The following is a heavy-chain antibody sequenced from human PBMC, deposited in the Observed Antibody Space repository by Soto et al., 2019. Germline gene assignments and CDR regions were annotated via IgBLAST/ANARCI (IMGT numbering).Heavy chain of an antibody. J-gene: IGHJ4*02. D-gene: IGHD6-19*01. CDR2: INQDGSEK. CDR1: GFPFRSLG. CDR3: PMTVHGTNF. V-gene: IGHV3-7*03. Sequence: GGSRRLSGPASGFPFRSLGMSGSGQAPGKGLEWGANINQDGSEKYYVNSVNDSFTTPKDHTKNPVYQQMTSLGAENTAISYRPMTVHGTNFWGQGTLVTVSS.